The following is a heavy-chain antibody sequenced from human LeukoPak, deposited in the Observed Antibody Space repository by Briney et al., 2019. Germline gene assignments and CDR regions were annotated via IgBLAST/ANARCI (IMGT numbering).Heavy chain of an antibody. CDR3: ARDQVGGAADY. CDR2: ISDSGTKK. D-gene: IGHD6-13*01. Sequence: PGGSLXLSCAASGFTFSSYAMHWVRQAPGKGLEWVAVISDSGTKKYYADSVKGRFTLSRDNSKNTLSLQMNSLRVEDTAVYYCARDQVGGAADYWGQGTLVTVSS. J-gene: IGHJ4*02. V-gene: IGHV3-30-3*01. CDR1: GFTFSSYA.